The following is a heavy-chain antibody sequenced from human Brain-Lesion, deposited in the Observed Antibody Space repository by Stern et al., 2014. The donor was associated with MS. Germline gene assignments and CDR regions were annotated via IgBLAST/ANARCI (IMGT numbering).Heavy chain of an antibody. Sequence: QVQLVQSGPGLVKPSQTLSLSCTVSGGSISSGGYYWSWIRQPAGKGLEWIGRIFNSGRTSYNPSPKSRVTLSKDTSTNQFSLRLNSMTAADTAVYYCARGRVVPGFQYYATDVWGQGTTVIVSS. J-gene: IGHJ6*02. CDR1: GGSISSGGYY. D-gene: IGHD2-2*01. CDR2: IFNSGRT. V-gene: IGHV4-61*02. CDR3: ARGRVVPGFQYYATDV.